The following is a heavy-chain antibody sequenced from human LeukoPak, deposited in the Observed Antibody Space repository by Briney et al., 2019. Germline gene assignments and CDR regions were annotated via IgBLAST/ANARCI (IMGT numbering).Heavy chain of an antibody. D-gene: IGHD3-16*01. J-gene: IGHJ4*02. CDR1: GFTFSSCA. CDR2: ISGTGDTT. Sequence: GGSLRLSCAASGFTFSSCAMSWVRQAPGKGLQWVSAISGTGDTTYYADSVKGRFTISRDNSKNTLFLHMKSLRAEDTAVYYCAKVRDLYDYESMDYWGQGTLVTVPS. V-gene: IGHV3-23*01. CDR3: AKVRDLYDYESMDY.